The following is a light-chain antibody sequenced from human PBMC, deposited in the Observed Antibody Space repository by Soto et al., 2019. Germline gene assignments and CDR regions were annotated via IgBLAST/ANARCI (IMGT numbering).Light chain of an antibody. CDR3: CSYVGSSTWV. V-gene: IGLV2-23*01. CDR2: EAS. CDR1: SRDVGSYNL. J-gene: IGLJ1*01. Sequence: QSALTQPASVSGSPVQSITISCTGTSRDVGSYNLVSWYQQHPGKVPKIMIYEASKRPSGAPNRFSGSKSGNTASLTISGLQAEDEADYYCCSYVGSSTWVFGTGTKLTVL.